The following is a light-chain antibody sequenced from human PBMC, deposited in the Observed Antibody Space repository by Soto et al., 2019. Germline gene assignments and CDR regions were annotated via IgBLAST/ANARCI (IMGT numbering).Light chain of an antibody. CDR2: EAS. Sequence: DIVMTQSPATLSVAPGERVTFSCRASQGVSRKLAWYQHKPGQAPRLLIYEASNRATGIPARFSGSGSGADFTLTISSLEPEDFALYYCQQHINWPLTFGGGTKVDIK. CDR3: QQHINWPLT. CDR1: QGVSRK. V-gene: IGKV3-11*01. J-gene: IGKJ4*01.